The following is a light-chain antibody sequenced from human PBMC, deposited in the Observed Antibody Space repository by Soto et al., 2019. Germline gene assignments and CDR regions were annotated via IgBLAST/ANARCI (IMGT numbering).Light chain of an antibody. CDR1: QSVGSSY. J-gene: IGKJ5*01. CDR3: QQYDDSIT. Sequence: EIVLTQSPDTLSLSPGESATLSCRASQSVGSSYLAWYQQKVGRAPRLLVYGASNRATGIPDRFSGSGSGTDFTLTISRLEPEDFAVFYCQQYDDSITFGQGTRLEIE. CDR2: GAS. V-gene: IGKV3-20*01.